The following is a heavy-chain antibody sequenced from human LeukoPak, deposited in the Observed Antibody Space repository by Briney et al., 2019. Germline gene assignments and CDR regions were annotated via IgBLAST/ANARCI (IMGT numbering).Heavy chain of an antibody. CDR3: ARDRDYYDSSGYYFEIDY. V-gene: IGHV3-20*04. J-gene: IGHJ4*02. Sequence: GGSLRLSCAASGFTFDDYGMSWVRQAPGKGLEWVSGINWNGGSTGYADSVKGRFTISRDNAKNSLYLQMNSLRAEDTALYYCARDRDYYDSSGYYFEIDYWGLGTLVTVSS. D-gene: IGHD3-22*01. CDR1: GFTFDDYG. CDR2: INWNGGST.